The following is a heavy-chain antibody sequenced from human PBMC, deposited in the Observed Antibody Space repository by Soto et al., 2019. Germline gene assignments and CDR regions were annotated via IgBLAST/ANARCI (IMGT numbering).Heavy chain of an antibody. J-gene: IGHJ6*02. CDR1: GYTFTRYA. CDR2: INAGNGDT. V-gene: IGHV1-3*01. CDR3: ARERGILTDAPGGMDV. D-gene: IGHD3-9*01. Sequence: VKVSCKASGYTFTRYAMHWVRQAPGQRLEWVGWINAGNGDTKYSQKFQGRVTITRDTSASTAYMELSSLRSEDTAVYYCARERGILTDAPGGMDVWGQGTTVTVSS.